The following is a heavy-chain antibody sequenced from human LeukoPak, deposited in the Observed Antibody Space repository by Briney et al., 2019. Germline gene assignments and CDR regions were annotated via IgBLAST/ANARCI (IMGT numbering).Heavy chain of an antibody. CDR1: GYTFTGYY. D-gene: IGHD6-6*01. Sequence: ASVKVSCKASGYTFTGYYMHWVRQAPGQGLEWMGWINPNSGGTNYAQKFQGRVTMTRDTSISTAYMELSRLRSDDTAVYYCARGSPSRARPPPFDYWGQGTLVTVSS. CDR3: ARGSPSRARPPPFDY. V-gene: IGHV1-2*02. CDR2: INPNSGGT. J-gene: IGHJ4*02.